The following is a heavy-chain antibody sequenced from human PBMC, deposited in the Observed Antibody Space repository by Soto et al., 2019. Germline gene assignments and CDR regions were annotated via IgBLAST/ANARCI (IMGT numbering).Heavy chain of an antibody. CDR1: GFTFSSYS. V-gene: IGHV3-21*01. Sequence: GGSLRLSCAASGFTFSSYSMNWVRQAPGKGLEWVSSISSSSSYIYYADSVKGRFTISRDNAKNSLYLQMNSLIAEDTAVYYCARGIASQRGYSGYDYAFDIWGQGTMVTVSS. CDR2: ISSSSSYI. CDR3: ARGIASQRGYSGYDYAFDI. D-gene: IGHD5-12*01. J-gene: IGHJ3*02.